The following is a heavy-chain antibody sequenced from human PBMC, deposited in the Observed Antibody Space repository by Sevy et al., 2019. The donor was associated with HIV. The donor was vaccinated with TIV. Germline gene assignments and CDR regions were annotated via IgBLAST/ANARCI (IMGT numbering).Heavy chain of an antibody. V-gene: IGHV4-59*08. D-gene: IGHD1-26*01. CDR1: GGSITSLY. Sequence: SETLSLTCTVSGGSITSLYWNWIRQPPGKGLEWIANIYSNGHINYNPSLKSRVTFSLDTSKNQVSLRLSSVTAADTAMYYCAGENAWGRGYSWGQGTLVTVSS. CDR3: AGENAWGRGYS. J-gene: IGHJ4*02. CDR2: IYSNGHI.